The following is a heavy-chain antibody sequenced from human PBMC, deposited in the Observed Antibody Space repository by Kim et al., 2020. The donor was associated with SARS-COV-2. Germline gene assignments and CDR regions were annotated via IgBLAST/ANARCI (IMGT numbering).Heavy chain of an antibody. J-gene: IGHJ5*02. CDR1: GFTFSSYT. CDR3: AKGAYCGGDCYLWSDP. Sequence: GGSLRLSCAASGFTFSSYTMTWVRQAPGKGLEWVSGISDSGGGTYYADSVRGRFTISRDNSKSTLYLQMNSLRVEDTAVYYCAKGAYCGGDCYLWSDPWG. V-gene: IGHV3-23*01. CDR2: ISDSGGGT. D-gene: IGHD2-21*02.